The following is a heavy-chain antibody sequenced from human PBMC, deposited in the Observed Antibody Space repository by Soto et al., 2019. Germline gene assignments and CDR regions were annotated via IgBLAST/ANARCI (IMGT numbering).Heavy chain of an antibody. D-gene: IGHD4-17*01. V-gene: IGHV3-30*18. CDR3: AKKRASGSTVSLFDY. Sequence: QVQLVESGGGVVQPGRSLRLSCAASGFTFSSYGMHWVRQAPGEGLEWVAIISYDGSKKYYADSVKGRFTISRDNSKNTLYLQMDSLRAEDTAVYYCAKKRASGSTVSLFDYWGQGTLVTVSS. CDR1: GFTFSSYG. J-gene: IGHJ4*02. CDR2: ISYDGSKK.